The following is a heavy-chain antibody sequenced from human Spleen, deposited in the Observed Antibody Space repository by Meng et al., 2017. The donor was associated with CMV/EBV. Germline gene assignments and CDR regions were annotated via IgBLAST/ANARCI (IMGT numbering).Heavy chain of an antibody. CDR2: IRGKAYGGTT. Sequence: GESLKISCAASGFTFSSYSMNWVRQAPEKGLEWVGFIRGKAYGGTTEYAASVKGRFTISRDNSKNTLYLQMNSLRAEDTAVYYCAKDRGYSYGYSGMDVWGQGTTVTVSS. CDR3: AKDRGYSYGYSGMDV. V-gene: IGHV3-71*01. J-gene: IGHJ6*02. CDR1: GFTFSSYS. D-gene: IGHD5-18*01.